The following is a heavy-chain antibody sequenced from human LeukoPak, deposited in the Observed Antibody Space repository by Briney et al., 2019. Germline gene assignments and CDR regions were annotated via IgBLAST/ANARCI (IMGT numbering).Heavy chain of an antibody. CDR3: AKGDYYYDSSGIGY. CDR1: GFTVSSNY. V-gene: IGHV3-23*01. Sequence: GGSLRLSCAASGFTVSSNYMSWVRQAPGKGLEWVSDISGSGDSTYYADSVKGRFTIFRDNSKNTLYLQMNSLRAEDTAVYYCAKGDYYYDSSGIGYWGQGTLVTVSS. D-gene: IGHD3-22*01. CDR2: ISGSGDST. J-gene: IGHJ4*02.